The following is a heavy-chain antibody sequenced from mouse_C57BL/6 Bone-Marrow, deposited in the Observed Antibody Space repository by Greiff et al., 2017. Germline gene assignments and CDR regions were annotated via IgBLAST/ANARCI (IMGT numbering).Heavy chain of an antibody. D-gene: IGHD1-1*01. CDR3: ARDCGSSTSWFAY. CDR2: ISDGGSYT. Sequence: DVHLVESGGGLVKPGGSLKLSCAASGFTFSSYAMSWVRQTPEKRLEWVATISDGGSYTYYPDNVKGRFTISRDNAKNNLYLQMSHLKSEDTAMYYCARDCGSSTSWFAYWGQGTLVTVSA. J-gene: IGHJ3*01. CDR1: GFTFSSYA. V-gene: IGHV5-4*01.